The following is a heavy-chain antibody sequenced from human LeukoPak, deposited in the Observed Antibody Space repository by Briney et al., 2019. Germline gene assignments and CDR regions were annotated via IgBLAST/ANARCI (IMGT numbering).Heavy chain of an antibody. CDR2: MNPNSGNT. CDR1: GYTFTSYD. CDR3: ARGRVRWTLRYYYYGMDV. J-gene: IGHJ6*02. V-gene: IGHV1-8*01. D-gene: IGHD4-23*01. Sequence: ASVKVSCKASGYTFTSYDINWVRQATGQGLEWMGWMNPNSGNTGYAQKFQGRVTMTRNTSISTAYMELSSLRSEDTAVYYCARGRVRWTLRYYYYGMDVWSQGTTVTVSS.